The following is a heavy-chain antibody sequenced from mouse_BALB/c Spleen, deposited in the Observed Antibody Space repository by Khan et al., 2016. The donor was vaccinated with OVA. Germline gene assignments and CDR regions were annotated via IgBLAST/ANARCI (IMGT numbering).Heavy chain of an antibody. D-gene: IGHD2-14*01. V-gene: IGHV3-8*02. J-gene: IGHJ3*01. CDR2: MIYSGNT. Sequence: EVQLQESGPNLVKPSQTLSLTCSVTGDSITSGYWSWIRKFPGNKLEYMGYMIYSGNTYYNPSLKSRISITRHTSKNQYYLQLNSVITEDTATYYCARSTYRYAFAYWGQGTLVTVSA. CDR1: GDSITSGY. CDR3: ARSTYRYAFAY.